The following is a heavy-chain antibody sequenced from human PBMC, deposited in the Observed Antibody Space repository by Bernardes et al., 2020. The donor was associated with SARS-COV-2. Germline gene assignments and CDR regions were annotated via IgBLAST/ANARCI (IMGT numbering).Heavy chain of an antibody. CDR3: ARNSGVGTPYFDH. Sequence: SETLSLTCTVFGGSINTYYWSWIRQPAGKGLEWIGRMFSSGSTNYNPSLKSRVTMSVDMSKNHFSLNLSSVTAADTAVYYCARNSGVGTPYFDHWGQGTLVTVSS. D-gene: IGHD3-3*01. J-gene: IGHJ4*02. CDR1: GGSINTYY. CDR2: MFSSGST. V-gene: IGHV4-4*07.